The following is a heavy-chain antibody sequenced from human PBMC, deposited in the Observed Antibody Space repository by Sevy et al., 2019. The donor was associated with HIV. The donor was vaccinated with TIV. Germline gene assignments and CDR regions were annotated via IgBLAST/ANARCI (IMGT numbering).Heavy chain of an antibody. J-gene: IGHJ1*01. CDR1: RFSFSIYA. Sequence: GGSLRLSCAASRFSFSIYAMSWVRQAPGKGLEWVSSMTGSGGTIYYGDSVKGRFTISRDNSKNTLYLQMNSLRAEDTAVYYCAKDGLYGGDFEYFQDWGQGTLVTVSS. V-gene: IGHV3-23*01. D-gene: IGHD2-21*02. CDR3: AKDGLYGGDFEYFQD. CDR2: MTGSGGTI.